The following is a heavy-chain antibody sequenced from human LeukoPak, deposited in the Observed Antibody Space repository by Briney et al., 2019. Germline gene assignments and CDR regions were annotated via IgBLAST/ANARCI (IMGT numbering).Heavy chain of an antibody. CDR2: INPNSGGT. V-gene: IGHV1-2*02. CDR1: GYTFTGYY. J-gene: IGHJ3*02. CDR3: ARVVCSSTSCYKDAFDI. Sequence: ASVKVSCKASGYTFTGYYMHWVRQAPGQGLEWMGWINPNSGGTNYAQKFQGRVTMTRDTSISTAYMKLSRLRSDDTAVYYCARVVCSSTSCYKDAFDIWGQGTMVTVSS. D-gene: IGHD2-2*02.